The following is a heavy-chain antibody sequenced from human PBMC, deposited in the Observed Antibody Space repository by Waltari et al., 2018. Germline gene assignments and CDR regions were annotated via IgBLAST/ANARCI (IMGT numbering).Heavy chain of an antibody. D-gene: IGHD1-1*01. Sequence: EEQLVESGGGLVQHGRSLRLSCAASGFTLDCHAIYWGRQAPGKGLEGVSSISWNGENVADADSVKGRYTISRDNAKKSLFLQMNSVRPEDTAVYYCARVRAASTRQLPHWGQGTLVTVSS. CDR1: GFTLDCHA. CDR2: ISWNGENV. J-gene: IGHJ4*02. V-gene: IGHV3-9*01. CDR3: ARVRAASTRQLPH.